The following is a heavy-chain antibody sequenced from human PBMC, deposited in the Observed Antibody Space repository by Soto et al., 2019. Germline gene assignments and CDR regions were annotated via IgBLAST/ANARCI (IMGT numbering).Heavy chain of an antibody. V-gene: IGHV1-69*13. D-gene: IGHD3-3*01. CDR1: GGTFSSYA. CDR3: ARVYDSLYYYGMDV. Sequence: ASVKVSCKASGGTFSSYAISWVRQAPGQGLEWMGGIIPIFGTANYAQKFQGRVTITADESTSTAYMELSSLRSEDTAVYYCARVYDSLYYYGMDVWGQGTTVTVSS. CDR2: IIPIFGTA. J-gene: IGHJ6*02.